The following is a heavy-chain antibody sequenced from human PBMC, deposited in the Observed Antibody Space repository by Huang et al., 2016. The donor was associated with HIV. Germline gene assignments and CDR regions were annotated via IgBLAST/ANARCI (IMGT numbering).Heavy chain of an antibody. D-gene: IGHD2-8*01. Sequence: LVESGGGLVQPGGSLRLSCGGSTVTFTAYWLTWVRPPPGQGLEWVASIRQDGSEKFYLDSVNGRFNISRDNGKKLLFLDMTRLQVDDTATYFCVTKASAMDVWGQGTTVIVSS. CDR3: VTKASAMDV. CDR2: IRQDGSEK. J-gene: IGHJ6*02. V-gene: IGHV3-7*01. CDR1: TVTFTAYW.